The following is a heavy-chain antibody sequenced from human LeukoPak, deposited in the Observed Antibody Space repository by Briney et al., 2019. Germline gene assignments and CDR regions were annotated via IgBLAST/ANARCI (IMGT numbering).Heavy chain of an antibody. CDR1: GFTFSSHA. D-gene: IGHD4-17*01. CDR3: ANEIRPNDY. CDR2: ISISGDTT. Sequence: SGGSLRLSGVASGFTFSSHAMTWVRQAPGKGLEWVSAISISGDTTYYADAVKGRFTISRDNSKNTVYLQMNSLRAEDTAVYYCANEIRPNDYWGQGTLVTVSS. V-gene: IGHV3-23*01. J-gene: IGHJ4*02.